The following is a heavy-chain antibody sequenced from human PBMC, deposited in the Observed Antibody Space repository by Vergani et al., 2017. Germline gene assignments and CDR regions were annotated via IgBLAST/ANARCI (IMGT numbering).Heavy chain of an antibody. D-gene: IGHD3-22*01. V-gene: IGHV3-23*01. CDR3: AKRSLYYYDSSGFSHY. CDR1: GFTFSSYA. CDR2: ISGSGGST. J-gene: IGHJ4*02. Sequence: EVQLLESGGGLVQPGGSLRLSCAASGFTFSSYAMSWVRQAPGKGLEWVSAISGSGGSTYYADSVKGRFTISRDNSKNTLYLQMNSLRAEDTAVYYCAKRSLYYYDSSGFSHYWGQGTLGTGSA.